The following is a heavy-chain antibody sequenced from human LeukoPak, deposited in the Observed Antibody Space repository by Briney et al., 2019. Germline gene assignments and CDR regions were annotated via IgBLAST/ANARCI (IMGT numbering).Heavy chain of an antibody. CDR2: FDPEDGET. V-gene: IGHV1-24*01. Sequence: ASVKVSCKVSGYTLTELSMHWVRQAPGKGLEWMGGFDPEDGETIYAQKSQGRVTMTEDTSTDTAYMELSSLRSEDTAVYYCATGGAGLRLHPSGAFDIWGQGTMVTVSS. D-gene: IGHD5-12*01. J-gene: IGHJ3*02. CDR3: ATGGAGLRLHPSGAFDI. CDR1: GYTLTELS.